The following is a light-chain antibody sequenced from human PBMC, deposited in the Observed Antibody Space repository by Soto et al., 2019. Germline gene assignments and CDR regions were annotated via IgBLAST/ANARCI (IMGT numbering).Light chain of an antibody. Sequence: QSVLTQPASVSGSPGQSITISCTGTSSDVGGYNYVSWYQQHPGKAPKLMIYDVSNRPSGVSNRFSGSKSGNTASLTISGLQAEHEGDYYCSSYTSSSTVVFGGGTKLTVL. CDR1: SSDVGGYNY. CDR2: DVS. V-gene: IGLV2-14*01. CDR3: SSYTSSSTVV. J-gene: IGLJ2*01.